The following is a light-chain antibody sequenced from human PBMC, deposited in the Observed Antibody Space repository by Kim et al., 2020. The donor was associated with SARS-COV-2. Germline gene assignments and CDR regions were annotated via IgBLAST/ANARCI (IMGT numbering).Light chain of an antibody. CDR1: KSVRNN. V-gene: IGKV3-15*01. CDR3: QQYKVWPPT. CDR2: GAS. J-gene: IGKJ1*01. Sequence: VSPGEGATISCRAIKSVRNNLAWYQQKPGQAPKLLMYGASTRATGIPARFSGSGSETEFTLTISSLQSEDFANYYCQQYKVWPPTFGQGTKVEIK.